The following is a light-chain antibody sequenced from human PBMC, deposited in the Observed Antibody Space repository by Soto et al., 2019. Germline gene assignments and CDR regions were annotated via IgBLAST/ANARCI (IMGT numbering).Light chain of an antibody. V-gene: IGKV1-27*01. J-gene: IGKJ1*01. CDR3: QRYDSPPGT. CDR2: SAS. Sequence: DIQMTQSPSSLSASVGDRLTITCRASHDIHTYLAWFQQKPGEVPKVLLYSASTLQSGVPSRFSGSGSGTDFTLTISGLQPEDVATYYCQRYDSPPGTFGQGTKVEIK. CDR1: HDIHTY.